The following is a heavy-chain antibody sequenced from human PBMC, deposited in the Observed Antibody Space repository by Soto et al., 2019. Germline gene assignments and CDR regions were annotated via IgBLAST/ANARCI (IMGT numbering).Heavy chain of an antibody. CDR1: GGSISSGDYY. CDR2: IYYSGST. J-gene: IGHJ3*02. V-gene: IGHV4-30-4*01. D-gene: IGHD3-3*01. Sequence: SETLSLTCTVSGGSISSGDYYWSWIRQPPGKGLEWIGYIYYSGSTYYNPSLKSRVTISVDTSKNQFSLKLSSVTAADTAVYYCARDLGITIFGVVPSSDAFDSWGQGTMVTVSS. CDR3: ARDLGITIFGVVPSSDAFDS.